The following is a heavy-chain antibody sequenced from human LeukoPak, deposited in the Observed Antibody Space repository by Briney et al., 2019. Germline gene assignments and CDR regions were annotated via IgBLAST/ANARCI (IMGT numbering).Heavy chain of an antibody. Sequence: GASVKVSCKVSGYTLTELSMHWVRQAPGKGLEWMGGFDPEDGETIYAQKFQGRVTMTEDTSTDTAYMELSSLRSEDTAVYYCARGVLPQYNWNDAGWFDPWGQGTLVTVSS. V-gene: IGHV1-24*01. CDR1: GYTLTELS. J-gene: IGHJ5*02. CDR3: ARGVLPQYNWNDAGWFDP. D-gene: IGHD1-1*01. CDR2: FDPEDGET.